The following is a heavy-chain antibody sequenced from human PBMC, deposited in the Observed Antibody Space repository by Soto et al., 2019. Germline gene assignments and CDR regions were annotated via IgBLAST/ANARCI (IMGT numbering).Heavy chain of an antibody. CDR1: GFTFSSYA. CDR2: ISYDGRNK. Sequence: QVQLVESGGGVVQPGRSLRLSCAASGFTFSSYAMHWVRQAPGKGLEWVAVISYDGRNKYYADSVKGRFTISRDNSKSTLYLQMNSLRAEDTAVHYCAREIERLLGYWGQGTLVTVSS. J-gene: IGHJ4*02. CDR3: AREIERLLGY. V-gene: IGHV3-30*04. D-gene: IGHD3-3*01.